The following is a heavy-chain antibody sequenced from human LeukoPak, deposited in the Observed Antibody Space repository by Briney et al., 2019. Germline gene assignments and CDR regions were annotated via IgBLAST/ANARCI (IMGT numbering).Heavy chain of an antibody. J-gene: IGHJ6*02. CDR3: ARQDSDYGDYTPGYYGMDV. D-gene: IGHD4-17*01. Sequence: SQTLSLTCTVSGGSISSGGYYWSWIRQHPGKGLEWIGYIYYSGSTYYNPSLKSRVTISVDTSKNQFSLKLSSVTAADTAVYYCARQDSDYGDYTPGYYGMDVWGQGTTVTVSS. V-gene: IGHV4-31*03. CDR2: IYYSGST. CDR1: GGSISSGGYY.